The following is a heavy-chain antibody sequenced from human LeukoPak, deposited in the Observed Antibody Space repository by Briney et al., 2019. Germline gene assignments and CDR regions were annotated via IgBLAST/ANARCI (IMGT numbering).Heavy chain of an antibody. V-gene: IGHV3-74*01. J-gene: IGHJ4*02. CDR2: INSDGSST. CDR3: ARDLLGNSGSYLRHPNGPPFDY. D-gene: IGHD1-26*01. CDR1: GFTFSSYW. Sequence: GGSLRLSCAASGFTFSSYWMDWVRQAPGKGLVWVSRINSDGSSTSYADSVKGRFTISRDNAKNTLYLQMNSLRAEDTAVYYCARDLLGNSGSYLRHPNGPPFDYWGQGTLVTVSS.